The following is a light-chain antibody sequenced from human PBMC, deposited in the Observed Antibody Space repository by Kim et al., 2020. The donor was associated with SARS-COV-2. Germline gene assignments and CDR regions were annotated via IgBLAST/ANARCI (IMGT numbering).Light chain of an antibody. J-gene: IGKJ5*01. Sequence: PGESATLSSRADRSITSNKLAWYQQKPGQAPKLLIDNAYTGATGIPDRFSGSGSGTEFTLTISRLEPEDFAVYYCHQYGSSPSTFGQGTRLEIK. CDR3: HQYGSSPST. CDR1: RSITSNK. CDR2: NAY. V-gene: IGKV3-20*01.